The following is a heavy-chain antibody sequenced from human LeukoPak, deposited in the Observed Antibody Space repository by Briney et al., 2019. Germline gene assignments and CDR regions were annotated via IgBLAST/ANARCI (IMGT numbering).Heavy chain of an antibody. CDR1: GFTFSSYG. D-gene: IGHD6-13*01. V-gene: IGHV3-23*01. J-gene: IGHJ5*02. CDR3: ARDRSNIAASDGWFDP. CDR2: ISGSGGST. Sequence: GGSLRLSCAASGFTFSSYGMSWVRQAPGKGLEWVSAISGSGGSTYYADSVKGRFTISRDNAKNSLYLQMNTLRAEDTAVYYCARDRSNIAASDGWFDPWGQGTLVTVSS.